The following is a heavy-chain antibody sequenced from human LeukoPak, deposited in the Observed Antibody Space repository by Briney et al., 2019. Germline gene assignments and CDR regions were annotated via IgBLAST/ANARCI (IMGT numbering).Heavy chain of an antibody. Sequence: SETLSLTCTVSGGSISSYYWSWIRQPAGKGLEWIGRICTSGSTNYNPSLKSRVTMSVDTSKNQFSLKLSSVTAADTAVYYCARDERTIFGVVIIPMDVWGKGTTVTVSS. CDR3: ARDERTIFGVVIIPMDV. CDR2: ICTSGST. CDR1: GGSISSYY. J-gene: IGHJ6*04. V-gene: IGHV4-4*07. D-gene: IGHD3-3*01.